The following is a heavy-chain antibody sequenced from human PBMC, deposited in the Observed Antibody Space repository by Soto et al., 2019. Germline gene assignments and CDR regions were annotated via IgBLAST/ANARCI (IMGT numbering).Heavy chain of an antibody. CDR1: GYSFTSYW. CDR3: ARHKDVDSSSWYSLGYYYYDMDV. Sequence: PGESLKISCKGSGYSFTSYWIGWVRQMPGKGLEWMGIIYPGDSDTRYSPSFQGQVTISADKSISTAYLQWSSLKASDTAMYYCARHKDVDSSSWYSLGYYYYDMDVWGQGTKVTVSS. V-gene: IGHV5-51*01. J-gene: IGHJ6*02. CDR2: IYPGDSDT. D-gene: IGHD6-13*01.